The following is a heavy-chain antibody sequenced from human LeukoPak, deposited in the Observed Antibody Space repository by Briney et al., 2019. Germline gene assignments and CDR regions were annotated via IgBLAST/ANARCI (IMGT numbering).Heavy chain of an antibody. Sequence: GGSLRLSCEASGFTFSSYSMTWVRQAPGKGLEWVSSISSSSSYIYYADSVKGRFTISRDNAKNSLYLQMNSLRAEDTAVYYCARDRGAVAGTIVYFDYWGQGTLVTVSS. D-gene: IGHD6-19*01. J-gene: IGHJ4*02. CDR2: ISSSSSYI. CDR3: ARDRGAVAGTIVYFDY. V-gene: IGHV3-21*01. CDR1: GFTFSSYS.